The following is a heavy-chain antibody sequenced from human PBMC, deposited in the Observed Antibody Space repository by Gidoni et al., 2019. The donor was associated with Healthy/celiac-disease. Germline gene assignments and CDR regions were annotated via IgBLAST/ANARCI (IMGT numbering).Heavy chain of an antibody. CDR3: TTAGYYYDSSGYQFDY. D-gene: IGHD3-22*01. Sequence: EVQLVESGGGLVQPGRSLRLSCTASGFTFGDYARSWFRQAPGKGLEWVGVIRSKAYGGTTEYAASVKGRFTISRDDSKSIAYLQMNSLKTEDTAVYYCTTAGYYYDSSGYQFDYWGQGTLVTVSS. CDR1: GFTFGDYA. J-gene: IGHJ4*02. CDR2: IRSKAYGGTT. V-gene: IGHV3-49*03.